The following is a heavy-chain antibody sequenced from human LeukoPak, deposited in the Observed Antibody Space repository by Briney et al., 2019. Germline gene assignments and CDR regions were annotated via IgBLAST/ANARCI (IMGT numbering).Heavy chain of an antibody. D-gene: IGHD2-2*01. CDR3: ARDLCSSTSCYDYYYYGMDV. CDR1: GFTFSSYG. J-gene: IGHJ6*04. CDR2: IWYDGSNK. V-gene: IGHV3-33*01. Sequence: GGSLRLSCAASGFTFSSYGMHWVRQAPGKGLEWVAVIWYDGSNKYYADSGKGRFTISRDNSKNTLYLQMNSLRAEGTAVYYCARDLCSSTSCYDYYYYGMDVWGKGTTVTVSS.